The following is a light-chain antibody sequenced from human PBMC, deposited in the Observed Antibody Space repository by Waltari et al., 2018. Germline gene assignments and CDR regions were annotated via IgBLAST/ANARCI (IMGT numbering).Light chain of an antibody. CDR2: LGS. V-gene: IGKV2-28*01. CDR3: MQARQTPYT. Sequence: IVMTQPPLSLPVTPGEPASIPCTASQSLWHRNGNNYLDWYLQKPGQSPQLLIYLGSTRASGVPDRFSGGASGTEFTLRISRVEAEDVGVYYCMQARQTPYTFGQGTKLEIK. J-gene: IGKJ2*01. CDR1: QSLWHRNGNNY.